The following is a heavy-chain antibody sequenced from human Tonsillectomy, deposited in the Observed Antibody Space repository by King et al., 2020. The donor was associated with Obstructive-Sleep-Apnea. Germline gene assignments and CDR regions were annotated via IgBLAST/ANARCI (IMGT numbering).Heavy chain of an antibody. J-gene: IGHJ4*02. Sequence: VQLVESGGGLVQPGGSLRLSCAASGFTVSRNYMGWVRQPPGKGLQWVSIIYSGGTTYYADSVKGRFTISRDNSNNTVCLQMNSLRGEDTAVYYCVRDVDTPMGDWGQGTLVTVSS. D-gene: IGHD5-18*01. V-gene: IGHV3-66*01. CDR1: GFTVSRNY. CDR3: VRDVDTPMGD. CDR2: IYSGGTT.